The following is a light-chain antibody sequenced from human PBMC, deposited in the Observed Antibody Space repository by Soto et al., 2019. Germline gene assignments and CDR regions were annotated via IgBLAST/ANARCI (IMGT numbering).Light chain of an antibody. CDR1: SSDVGAYNY. CDR2: EVN. Sequence: QSVLTQPAPVSASPGQSITIPCTGTSSDVGAYNYVSWYQQYPGKAPKLIIYEVNIRPSGVSNRFSGSKSGNTASLTISGLQADDEADYYCSSYTRSSTYVFGTGTKVTVL. J-gene: IGLJ1*01. CDR3: SSYTRSSTYV. V-gene: IGLV2-14*01.